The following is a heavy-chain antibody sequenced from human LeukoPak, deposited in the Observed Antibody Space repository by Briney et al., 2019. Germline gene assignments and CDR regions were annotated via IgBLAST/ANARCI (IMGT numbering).Heavy chain of an antibody. CDR1: GGTFSSYA. D-gene: IGHD5-12*01. J-gene: IGHJ4*02. CDR3: ARARYSGYDRPYPDY. V-gene: IGHV1-69*06. Sequence: SVKVSCKASGGTFSSYAISWVRQAPGQGLEWMGGIIPIFGTANYAQKFQGRVTITADKSTSTAYMELSSLRSEDTAVYYCARARYSGYDRPYPDYWGQGTLVTVSS. CDR2: IIPIFGTA.